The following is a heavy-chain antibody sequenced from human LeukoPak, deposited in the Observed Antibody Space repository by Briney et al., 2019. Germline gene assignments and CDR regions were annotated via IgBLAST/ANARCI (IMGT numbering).Heavy chain of an antibody. V-gene: IGHV3-13*01. CDR2: IGTAGDT. Sequence: GGSLRLSCAASGFTFSSYDMHWVRQATGKGLEWVSAIGTAGDTYYPGSVKGRFTISRENAKNSLYLQMNSLRAGDTAVYYCARGSGFGDTDDAFDIWGQGTMVTVSS. CDR1: GFTFSSYD. CDR3: ARGSGFGDTDDAFDI. J-gene: IGHJ3*02. D-gene: IGHD3-10*01.